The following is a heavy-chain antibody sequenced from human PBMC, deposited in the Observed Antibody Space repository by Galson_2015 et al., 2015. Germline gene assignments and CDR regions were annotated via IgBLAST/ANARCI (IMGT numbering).Heavy chain of an antibody. J-gene: IGHJ5*02. CDR3: ARGSTSCYKRRRGCWFDP. CDR2: MNPNSGNT. Sequence: QSGAEVKKPGESLKISCKASGYTFTSYDINWVRQATGQGLEWMGWMNPNSGNTGYAQKFQGRVTMTRNTSISTAYMELSSLRSEDTAVYYCARGSTSCYKRRRGCWFDPWGQGTLVTVSS. D-gene: IGHD2-2*02. CDR1: GYTFTSYD. V-gene: IGHV1-8*01.